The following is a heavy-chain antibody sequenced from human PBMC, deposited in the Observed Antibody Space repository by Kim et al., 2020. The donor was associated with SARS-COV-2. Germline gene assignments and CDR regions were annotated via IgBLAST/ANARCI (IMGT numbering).Heavy chain of an antibody. J-gene: IGHJ2*01. Sequence: KGRFTISRDDSKNTAYLQMNSLKTEDTAVYYCTRPAFYGSGSLRYWYFDLWGRGTLVTVSS. D-gene: IGHD3-10*01. V-gene: IGHV3-73*01. CDR3: TRPAFYGSGSLRYWYFDL.